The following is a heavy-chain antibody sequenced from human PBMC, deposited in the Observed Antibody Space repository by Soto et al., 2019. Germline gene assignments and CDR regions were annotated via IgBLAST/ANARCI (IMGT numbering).Heavy chain of an antibody. V-gene: IGHV1-24*01. CDR2: FDPEDGET. Sequence: GASVKVSCKVSGYTLTELSMHWVRQAPGKGLEWMGGFDPEDGETIYAQKFRGRVTMTEDTSTDTAYMELSSLRSEDTAVYYCATGLLNPDAFDIWGQGTMVTVSS. J-gene: IGHJ3*02. CDR1: GYTLTELS. D-gene: IGHD2-15*01. CDR3: ATGLLNPDAFDI.